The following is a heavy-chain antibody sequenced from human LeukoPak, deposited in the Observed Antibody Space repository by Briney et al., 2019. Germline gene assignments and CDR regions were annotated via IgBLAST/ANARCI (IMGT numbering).Heavy chain of an antibody. CDR1: GGSISSYY. CDR2: IYSTGST. V-gene: IGHV4-4*07. J-gene: IGHJ4*02. CDR3: AKPPFIAAAGTTGY. D-gene: IGHD6-13*01. Sequence: SETLSLTCTVSGGSISSYYWSWIRQPAGKGLEWIGRIYSTGSTNYNPSLKSRVTMSVDTSKNQFSLRLRSVTAADTAVYYCAKPPFIAAAGTTGYWGQGTLVTVSS.